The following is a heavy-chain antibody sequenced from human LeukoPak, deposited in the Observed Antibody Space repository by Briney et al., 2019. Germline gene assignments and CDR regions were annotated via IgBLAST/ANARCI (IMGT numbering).Heavy chain of an antibody. D-gene: IGHD3-10*01. Sequence: SGPTLVNPTQTLTLTCTFSGFSLTSNGLSVSWIRQPPGKGLEWIGYIYYSGSTNYNPSLKSRVTISVDTSKNQFSLKLSSVTAADTAVYYCARLKVRGVIKTSELWFDPWGLGTLVTVSS. CDR1: GFSLTSNGLS. CDR2: IYYSGST. V-gene: IGHV4-61*08. CDR3: ARLKVRGVIKTSELWFDP. J-gene: IGHJ5*02.